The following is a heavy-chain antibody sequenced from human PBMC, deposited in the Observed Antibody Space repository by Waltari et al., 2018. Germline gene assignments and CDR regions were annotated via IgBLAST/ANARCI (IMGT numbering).Heavy chain of an antibody. CDR3: ARFREGGQWLFQH. CDR1: GFPFSSYW. V-gene: IGHV3-7*01. CDR2: IKQDGSEK. D-gene: IGHD6-19*01. J-gene: IGHJ1*01. Sequence: EVQLVESGGGLVQPGGSLRLSCAASGFPFSSYWMSWVRQAPGKGLEWVANIKQDGSEKYYVDSGKGRFTISRDNAKNSLYLQMNSLRAEDTAVYYCARFREGGQWLFQHWGQGTLVTVSS.